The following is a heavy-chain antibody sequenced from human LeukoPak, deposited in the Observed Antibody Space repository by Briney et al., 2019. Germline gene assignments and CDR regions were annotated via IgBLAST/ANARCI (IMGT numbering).Heavy chain of an antibody. CDR2: MNQDGSEK. J-gene: IGHJ6*02. CDR1: GLTFSDSW. CDR3: ATYTHWVAGDV. Sequence: GGSLRLSCAASGLTFSDSWMSWVRHAPGKGLEWVANMNQDGSEKDYVDSVKGRFTISRDNARNSLYLQMGSLRAEDTAVYYCATYTHWVAGDVWGQGTTVTVSS. V-gene: IGHV3-7*01. D-gene: IGHD3-16*01.